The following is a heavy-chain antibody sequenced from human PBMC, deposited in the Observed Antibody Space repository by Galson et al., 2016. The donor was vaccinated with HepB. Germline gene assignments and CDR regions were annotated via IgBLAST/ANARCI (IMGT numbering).Heavy chain of an antibody. Sequence: TLSLTCAVSGGSINSGNYFWTWIRQPAGKGLEWIGRRSTSGTTNYNSSLKRRVTISGDTSKNQIYLKLSSLTAADTAVYYCAREVRWLAPYYFDSWGQGTLVTVSS. V-gene: IGHV4-61*02. CDR1: GGSINSGNYF. J-gene: IGHJ4*02. CDR2: RSTSGTT. CDR3: AREVRWLAPYYFDS. D-gene: IGHD6-19*01.